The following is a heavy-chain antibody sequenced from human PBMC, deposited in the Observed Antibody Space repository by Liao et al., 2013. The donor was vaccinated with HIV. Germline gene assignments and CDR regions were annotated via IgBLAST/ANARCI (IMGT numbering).Heavy chain of an antibody. D-gene: IGHD3-3*01. CDR3: ARGLSRSTIFGVIIPVGYVDV. CDR2: INHSGST. CDR1: GGSFSGDY. Sequence: QVQLQEWGAGLLKPSETLSLTCAVYGGSFSGDYWNWIRQPPGKGLEWIGEINHSGSTNYNPSLKSRVTISVDTSKNQLSLKLSSVTAADTAVYYCARGLSRSTIFGVIIPVGYVDVWGKGTTVTVSS. V-gene: IGHV4-34*01. J-gene: IGHJ6*03.